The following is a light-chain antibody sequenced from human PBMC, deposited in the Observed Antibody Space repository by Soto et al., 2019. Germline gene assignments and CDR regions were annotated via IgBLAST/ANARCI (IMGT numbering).Light chain of an antibody. CDR2: WAS. J-gene: IGKJ2*01. Sequence: DIVMTQSPDSLAVSLGERATINCKSSQSVLYNSNNKNYFAWYQQRSGQPPKLLIYWASTRESGVPDRFSGSGSGTDFTLTINNVQAEDVGIYYCQQYSRTPTYTFGQGTKLEIK. V-gene: IGKV4-1*01. CDR1: QSVLYNSNNKNY. CDR3: QQYSRTPTYT.